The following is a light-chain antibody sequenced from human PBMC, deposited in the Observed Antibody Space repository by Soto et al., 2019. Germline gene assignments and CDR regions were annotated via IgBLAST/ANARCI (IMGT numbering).Light chain of an antibody. J-gene: IGKJ5*01. Sequence: EIVMTQSPATLSVSPGERATLSRRASQSVSTNLAWYQQKPGQAPRLLIYGASTRATGFPARFSGSGSGTEFSLTISSLQSEDFAVYYCQQYSSWPPITFGQGTRLEI. CDR2: GAS. CDR1: QSVSTN. CDR3: QQYSSWPPIT. V-gene: IGKV3-15*01.